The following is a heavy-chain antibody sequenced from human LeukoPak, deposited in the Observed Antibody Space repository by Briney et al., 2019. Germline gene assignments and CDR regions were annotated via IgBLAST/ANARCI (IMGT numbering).Heavy chain of an antibody. CDR2: ISGSGGST. CDR1: GFTFSSYA. V-gene: IGHV3-23*01. CDR3: ARAGWYYDSSGYHYPLDY. Sequence: GGSLRLSCAASGFTFSSYAMSWVRQAPGKGLEWVSAISGSGGSTYYADSVKGRFTISRDNSKNTLYLQMNSLRAEDTAVYYCARAGWYYDSSGYHYPLDYWGQGTLVTVSS. J-gene: IGHJ4*02. D-gene: IGHD3-22*01.